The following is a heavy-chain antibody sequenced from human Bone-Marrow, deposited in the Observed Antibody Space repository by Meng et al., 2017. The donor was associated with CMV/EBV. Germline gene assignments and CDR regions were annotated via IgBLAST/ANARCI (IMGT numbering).Heavy chain of an antibody. CDR2: ISSSSSYI. J-gene: IGHJ5*02. V-gene: IGHV3-21*01. Sequence: GGSLRLSCAASGFTFSSYSMNWVRQAPGKGLEWVSSISSSSSYIYYADSVKGRFTISRDNAKNSLYLQMNSLRAEDTAVYYCARGGPHSNQNWFDPWGQGTLVTVSS. CDR1: GFTFSSYS. CDR3: ARGGPHSNQNWFDP. D-gene: IGHD4-11*01.